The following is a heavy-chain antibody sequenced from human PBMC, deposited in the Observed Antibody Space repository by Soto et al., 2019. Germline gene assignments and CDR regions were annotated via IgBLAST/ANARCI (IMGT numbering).Heavy chain of an antibody. CDR3: ATNTVTKVDDY. CDR1: GFTFSNFW. V-gene: IGHV3-7*03. J-gene: IGHJ4*02. Sequence: EVQLVESGGGFVQPGGSLRLSCTASGFTFSNFWMNWDRQAPGRGLEWVANIKQDGSETYYVDSVKGRFVISRDNAKNSLSLQMNSLTAEDTAVYYCATNTVTKVDDYWGQGTLVTVSS. CDR2: IKQDGSET. D-gene: IGHD4-17*01.